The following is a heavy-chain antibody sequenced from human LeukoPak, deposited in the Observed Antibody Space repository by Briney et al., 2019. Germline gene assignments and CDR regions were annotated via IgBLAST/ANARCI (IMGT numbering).Heavy chain of an antibody. CDR3: ARLPYYYDSSGYGPNWFDP. J-gene: IGHJ5*02. CDR1: GYSFTSYW. D-gene: IGHD3-22*01. Sequence: GESLKISCKGSGYSFTSYWIGWVRQVPGKGLEWMGIIYPGDSDTRYSPSFQGQVTISADKSISTAYLQWSSLKASDTAMYYCARLPYYYDSSGYGPNWFDPWGQGTLVTVS. CDR2: IYPGDSDT. V-gene: IGHV5-51*01.